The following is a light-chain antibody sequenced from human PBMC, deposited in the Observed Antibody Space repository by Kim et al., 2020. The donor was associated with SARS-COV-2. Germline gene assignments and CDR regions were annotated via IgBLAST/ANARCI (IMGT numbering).Light chain of an antibody. V-gene: IGKV1-39*01. CDR3: QQTYNASRT. Sequence: DIQMTQPPSYLSASVGDRVTITCRASQDISRYVNWYQQKPGKAPKLLIYTASSLQSGVPSRFTGSGSETDFTLTISSLQPEDFSTYYCQQTYNASRTFGQGTKVDIK. CDR2: TAS. CDR1: QDISRY. J-gene: IGKJ1*01.